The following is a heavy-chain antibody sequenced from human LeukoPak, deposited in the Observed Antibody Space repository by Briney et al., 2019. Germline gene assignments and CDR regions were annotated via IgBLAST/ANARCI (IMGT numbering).Heavy chain of an antibody. D-gene: IGHD5-24*01. CDR1: GYSFTSYW. CDR3: GRLRDAYPDY. V-gene: IGHV5-51*01. CDR2: IYPGDSDS. J-gene: IGHJ4*02. Sequence: GESLKISCKGSGYSFTSYWIGGVRQMPGKGLEWMGIIYPGDSDSRYSPSFQGQVTISADKSISTAYLQWNSLKASDTAIYYCGRLRDAYPDYWGQGTLITVSS.